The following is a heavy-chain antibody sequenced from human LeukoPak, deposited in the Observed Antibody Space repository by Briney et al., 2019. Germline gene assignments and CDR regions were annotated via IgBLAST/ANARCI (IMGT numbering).Heavy chain of an antibody. J-gene: IGHJ4*02. V-gene: IGHV3-21*01. CDR3: ARDLGIAAAGGDY. Sequence: GGSLRLSCAASGFTFSSYSMNWVRQAPGKGLEWVSSISSSSSYIYYADSVKGRFTISRDNAKNSLYLQMSSLRAEDTAVYYCARDLGIAAAGGDYWGQGTLVTVSS. D-gene: IGHD6-13*01. CDR1: GFTFSSYS. CDR2: ISSSSSYI.